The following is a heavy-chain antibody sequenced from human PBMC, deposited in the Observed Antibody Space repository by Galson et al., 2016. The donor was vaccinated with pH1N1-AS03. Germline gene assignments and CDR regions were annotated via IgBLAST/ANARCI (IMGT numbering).Heavy chain of an antibody. V-gene: IGHV3-9*01. J-gene: IGHJ6*02. D-gene: IGHD2-15*01. CDR2: IRWNRGAI. CDR1: GFTLGDSA. Sequence: SLRLSCAASGFTLGDSAMHWVRQGPRKGLGWVSDIRWNRGAITYADSVKARFTFSRDNAKNFQYLQMNSLKPWDKALYYCGKDRLSGGADVWGQGTTVTVSS. CDR3: GKDRLSGGADV.